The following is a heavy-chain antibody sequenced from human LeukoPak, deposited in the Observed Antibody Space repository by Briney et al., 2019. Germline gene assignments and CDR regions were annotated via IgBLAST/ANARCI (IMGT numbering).Heavy chain of an antibody. CDR1: GDSISSYY. J-gene: IGHJ4*02. CDR2: MYVSGST. D-gene: IGHD4-17*01. CDR3: ARHDYGDYGPFDC. V-gene: IGHV4-4*07. Sequence: SETLSLTCTVSGDSISSYYWSWIRQPAGKGLEWIGRMYVSGSTNYNPSLKSRVTISVDMSNNQFSLKLNSVTAADTAVYFCARHDYGDYGPFDCWGQGTLVTVSS.